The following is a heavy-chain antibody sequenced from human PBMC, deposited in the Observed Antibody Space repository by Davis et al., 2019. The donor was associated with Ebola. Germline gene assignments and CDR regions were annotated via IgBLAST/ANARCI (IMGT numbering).Heavy chain of an antibody. D-gene: IGHD2-15*01. J-gene: IGHJ4*02. CDR1: GGTFSSYT. CDR2: IIPIFGTA. CDR3: ARGWPTGYYFDY. V-gene: IGHV1-69*13. Sequence: AASVEVSCKASGGTFSSYTISWVRQAPGQGLEWMGGIIPIFGTANYAQKFQGRVTITADESTSTAYMELSSLRSEDTAVYYCARGWPTGYYFDYWGQGTLVTVSS.